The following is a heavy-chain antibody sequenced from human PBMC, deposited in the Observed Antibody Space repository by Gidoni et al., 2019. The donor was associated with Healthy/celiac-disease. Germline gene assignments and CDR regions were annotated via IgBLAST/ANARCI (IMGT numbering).Heavy chain of an antibody. D-gene: IGHD6-13*01. CDR3: ARDGGQQLVWYYYYGMDV. J-gene: IGHJ6*02. CDR1: GFTFCSYG. V-gene: IGHV3-33*01. Sequence: QVQLVESGGGVVQPGRSLRLSCAASGFTFCSYGMHWVRQAPGKGLEWVAVIWYDGSNKYYADSVKGRFTISRDNSKNTLYLQMNSLRAEDTAVYYCARDGGQQLVWYYYYGMDVWGQGTTVTVSS. CDR2: IWYDGSNK.